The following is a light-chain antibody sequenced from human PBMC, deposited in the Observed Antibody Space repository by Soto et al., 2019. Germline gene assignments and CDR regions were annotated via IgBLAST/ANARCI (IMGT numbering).Light chain of an antibody. CDR1: QSVSSN. J-gene: IGKJ1*01. Sequence: EIVMTQSPATLSVSPGERATLSCRASQSVSSNLAWYQQRPGQAPRLLIYGASTRATGIPATFSGSGSGTEFTLTISSLQSEDFAVYYCQQYGSWTPGTFGQGTKVDI. V-gene: IGKV3-15*01. CDR2: GAS. CDR3: QQYGSWTPGT.